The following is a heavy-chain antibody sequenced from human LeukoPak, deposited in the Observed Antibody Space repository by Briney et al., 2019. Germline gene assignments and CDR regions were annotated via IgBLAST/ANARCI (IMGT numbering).Heavy chain of an antibody. Sequence: LSGGSLRLSCAASGFTFSNSAISWVRQAPGKGLEWVSVIYSGGGTNYADSVKGRFTISRDNSKNTLYLQMNSLRAEDTAVYYCASPYYYASGSFDVWGQGTLVTVSS. J-gene: IGHJ4*02. CDR1: GFTFSNSA. CDR2: IYSGGGT. D-gene: IGHD3-10*01. V-gene: IGHV3-53*01. CDR3: ASPYYYASGSFDV.